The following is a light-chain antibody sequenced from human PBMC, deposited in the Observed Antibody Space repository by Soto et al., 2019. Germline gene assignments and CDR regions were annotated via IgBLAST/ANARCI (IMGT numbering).Light chain of an antibody. CDR1: QSLLHSNGYNY. J-gene: IGKJ5*01. V-gene: IGKV2-28*01. CDR3: MQALQTPIT. Sequence: ITQSPLSLLVTALYPASVSFSSAQSLLHSNGYNYLDWYLQKPGQSPQLLIYLGSNRASGVPDRFSGSGSGTDFTLKISRVEAEDVGVYYCMQALQTPITFGQGTRLEIK. CDR2: LGS.